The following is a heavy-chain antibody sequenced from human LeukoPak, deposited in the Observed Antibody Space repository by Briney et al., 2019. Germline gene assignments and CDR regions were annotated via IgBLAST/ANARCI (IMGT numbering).Heavy chain of an antibody. Sequence: SETLSLTCTVSGDSISSYWWAWIRQPPGKGLKWIGYIYYSGTPTSYNPSLKSRVTISIDTSRNQFSLKLSSVTAADTAVYYCARDSRGGGPDFDYWGQGTLVTVSS. J-gene: IGHJ4*02. CDR3: ARDSRGGGPDFDY. CDR2: IYYSGTPT. V-gene: IGHV4-59*01. CDR1: GDSISSYW. D-gene: IGHD3-16*01.